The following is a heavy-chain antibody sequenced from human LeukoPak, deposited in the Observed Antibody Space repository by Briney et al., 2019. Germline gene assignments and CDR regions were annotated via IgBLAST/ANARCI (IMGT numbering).Heavy chain of an antibody. J-gene: IGHJ3*02. Sequence: SETLSLTCTVSGGSISTYYWSWIRQPPGKGLEWIAYVDYSGKSNYNPSLRSRVTTSIYTSRSQFSLKVTSMTAADTAAYYCARWPGDVTRAFDIWGQGTMVTVSS. CDR2: VDYSGKS. CDR3: ARWPGDVTRAFDI. D-gene: IGHD4-23*01. CDR1: GGSISTYY. V-gene: IGHV4-59*01.